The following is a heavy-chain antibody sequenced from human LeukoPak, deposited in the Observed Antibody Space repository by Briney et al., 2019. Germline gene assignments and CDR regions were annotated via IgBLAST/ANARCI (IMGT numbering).Heavy chain of an antibody. CDR2: ISSSSSYI. CDR3: ARHSQRYSSSWYDYYYYYMDV. D-gene: IGHD6-13*01. V-gene: IGHV3-21*04. J-gene: IGHJ6*03. Sequence: PGGSLRLSCAASGFTVSSNYMSWVRQAPGKGLEWVSSISSSSSYIYYADSVKGRFTISRDNAKNSLYLQMNSLRAEDTALYYCARHSQRYSSSWYDYYYYYMDVWGKGTTVTVSS. CDR1: GFTVSSNY.